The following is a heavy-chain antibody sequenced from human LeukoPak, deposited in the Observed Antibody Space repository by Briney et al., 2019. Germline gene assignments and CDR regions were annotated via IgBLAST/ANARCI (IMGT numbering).Heavy chain of an antibody. V-gene: IGHV3-74*01. Sequence: GGSLRLSCAASGFTFSSYWMHWVRQAPGKGLVWVSRISSDGSSTSYADSVKGRFTISRDNAKNTLYLQMNSLRAEDTAVYYCARGAISTFDYWGQGTLVTVSS. J-gene: IGHJ4*02. CDR1: GFTFSSYW. CDR3: ARGAISTFDY. CDR2: ISSDGSST. D-gene: IGHD3-9*01.